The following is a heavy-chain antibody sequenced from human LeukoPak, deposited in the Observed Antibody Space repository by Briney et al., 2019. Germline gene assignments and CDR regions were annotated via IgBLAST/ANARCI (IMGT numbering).Heavy chain of an antibody. CDR1: GFTFSSYA. J-gene: IGHJ4*02. CDR3: AKDSSVLLWFGEFDY. V-gene: IGHV3-23*01. Sequence: GGSLRLSCAASGFTFSSYAMSWVRQAPGKGLEGVSAISGSGGSTYYADSVKGRFTISRDNSKNTLYLQMNSLRAEDTAVYYCAKDSSVLLWFGEFDYWAQGPLVTVSS. D-gene: IGHD3-10*01. CDR2: ISGSGGST.